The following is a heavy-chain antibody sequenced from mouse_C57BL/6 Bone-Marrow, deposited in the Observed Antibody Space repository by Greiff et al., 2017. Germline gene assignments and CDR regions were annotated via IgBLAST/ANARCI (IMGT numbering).Heavy chain of an antibody. V-gene: IGHV1-69*01. CDR3: ARDCGNCYYWYFDV. Sequence: VQLQQPGAELVMPWASVKLSCKASGYTFTSYWMHWVKQRPGPGLEWIGEIDPSDSYTNYNQKFKGKSTLTVDKSSSTAYMQLRSLTSEDSAVYYCARDCGNCYYWYFDVWGTGTTVTVSS. J-gene: IGHJ1*03. CDR1: GYTFTSYW. D-gene: IGHD2-1*01. CDR2: IDPSDSYT.